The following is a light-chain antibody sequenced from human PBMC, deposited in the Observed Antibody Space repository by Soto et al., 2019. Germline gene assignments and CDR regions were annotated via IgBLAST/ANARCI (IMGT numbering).Light chain of an antibody. Sequence: EIVLTQSPATLSLSPGERATLSCRASQSVSSYLAWYQQKPGQAPRLLIYDASNRATGIPARFSGSGSGTDFTLTISSLEPEDFAVYYCQQRSAWPLFTFGPGPKVDIK. CDR3: QQRSAWPLFT. CDR1: QSVSSY. V-gene: IGKV3-11*01. J-gene: IGKJ3*01. CDR2: DAS.